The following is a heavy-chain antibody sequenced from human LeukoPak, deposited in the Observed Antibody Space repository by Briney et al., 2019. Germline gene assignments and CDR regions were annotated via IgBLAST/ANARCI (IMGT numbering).Heavy chain of an antibody. CDR1: GFTVSRSY. D-gene: IGHD4-17*01. Sequence: HPGGSLRLSCAASGFTVSRSYMSWVRQAPGKGLEWVSVIYGSRRTYYADSVKGRFTISRDNSKNTLYLQMNSLRVEDTSVYYCARTPEDYGDHVLDYWGQGTLVTVSS. CDR2: IYGSRRT. V-gene: IGHV3-66*01. CDR3: ARTPEDYGDHVLDY. J-gene: IGHJ4*02.